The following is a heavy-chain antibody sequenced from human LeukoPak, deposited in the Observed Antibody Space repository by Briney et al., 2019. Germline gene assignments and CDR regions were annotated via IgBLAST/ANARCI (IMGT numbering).Heavy chain of an antibody. J-gene: IGHJ4*02. CDR3: AKSHTSSYEEN. Sequence: GGTLRLSCAASGFTFSSYGMSWVRQAPGKGLEWVSAISGSGGSTYYADSVKGRFTISRDNSKNTLYLQMNSLRAEDTAVYYCAKSHTSSYEENWGQGILVTVSS. D-gene: IGHD2-2*01. CDR2: ISGSGGST. V-gene: IGHV3-23*01. CDR1: GFTFSSYG.